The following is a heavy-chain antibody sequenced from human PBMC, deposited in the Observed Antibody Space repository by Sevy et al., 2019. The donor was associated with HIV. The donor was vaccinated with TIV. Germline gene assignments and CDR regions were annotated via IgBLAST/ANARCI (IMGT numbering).Heavy chain of an antibody. V-gene: IGHV3-30*18. D-gene: IGHD5-12*01. CDR1: GFTFSSYG. Sequence: GGSLRLSCAASGFTFSSYGMHWVRQAPGKGLEWVAAISYDGSNKYYADSVKGRFTISRDNSKNTLYLQMNSLRAEDTAVYYCAKDKRDGYNYNFDYWGQRTLVTVSS. J-gene: IGHJ4*02. CDR2: ISYDGSNK. CDR3: AKDKRDGYNYNFDY.